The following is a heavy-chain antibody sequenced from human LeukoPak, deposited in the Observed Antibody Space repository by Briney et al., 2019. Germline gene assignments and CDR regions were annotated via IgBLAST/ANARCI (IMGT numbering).Heavy chain of an antibody. CDR2: VTGSGIST. D-gene: IGHD4/OR15-4a*01. Sequence: GGSLRLSCAASGFTFSNYAMTWVRQTPGKGLEWVSIVTGSGISTYYVDSVKGRFTISRDNSKNTLYLQMNSLRAEDTALYFCARERTLLTWTTDSWGQGTLVTVSS. J-gene: IGHJ4*02. CDR3: ARERTLLTWTTDS. CDR1: GFTFSNYA. V-gene: IGHV3-23*01.